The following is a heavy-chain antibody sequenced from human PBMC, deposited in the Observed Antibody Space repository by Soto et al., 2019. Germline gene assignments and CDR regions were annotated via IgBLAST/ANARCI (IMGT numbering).Heavy chain of an antibody. CDR3: ARDETAVDKPFDD. D-gene: IGHD5-12*01. Sequence: HPGGSLRLSCAASGFTFSSYGMHWVRQAPGKGLEWVAVIWYDGSNKYYADSVKGRFTISRDNSKNTLYLQMNSLRAEDTAVYYGARDETAVDKPFDDWGQGTLVTVSS. CDR2: IWYDGSNK. J-gene: IGHJ4*02. CDR1: GFTFSSYG. V-gene: IGHV3-33*01.